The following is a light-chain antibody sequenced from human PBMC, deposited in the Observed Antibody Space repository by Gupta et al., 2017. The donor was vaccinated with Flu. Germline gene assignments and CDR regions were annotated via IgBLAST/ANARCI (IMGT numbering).Light chain of an antibody. V-gene: IGLV3-1*01. CDR1: ILGKKY. Sequence: SAELAQPPSVSVSPGQTATITCSGDILGKKYTSWYQQKPGQSPIWVIYKDNIRPPGIPERFYGATSTTKANMNVLGTQAVDDYYESCQEWDSGTCVFGGGTTLTVL. J-gene: IGLJ2*01. CDR2: KDN. CDR3: QEWDSGTCV.